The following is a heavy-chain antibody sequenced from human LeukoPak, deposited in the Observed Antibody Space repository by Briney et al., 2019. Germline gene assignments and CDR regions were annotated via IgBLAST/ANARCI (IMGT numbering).Heavy chain of an antibody. Sequence: SGPALMKPTPTLTLTCTFSVFSLGTSGMGVGWIRQTPGKTLEWPSLIDWDDDKYYSTSLKTRLTISKGTSKNQVVLTMTNMDPVDTATYYCARGTQGQPYYFNYWGQGTLVTVSS. CDR2: IDWDDDK. J-gene: IGHJ4*02. V-gene: IGHV2-70*01. D-gene: IGHD2-2*01. CDR1: VFSLGTSGMG. CDR3: ARGTQGQPYYFNY.